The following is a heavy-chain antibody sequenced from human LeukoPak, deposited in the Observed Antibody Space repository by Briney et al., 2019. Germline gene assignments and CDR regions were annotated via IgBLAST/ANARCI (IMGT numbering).Heavy chain of an antibody. CDR2: INNSGGST. D-gene: IGHD1-26*01. Sequence: PGGSLRLSCAASGFTLNNYAMSWVRQAPGKGLEWVSIINNSGGSTYYADSVKGRFTISRDLSKNTLYLLMNSLRAEDTALYYCARKYSGTNPFDYWGQGTLVTVSS. V-gene: IGHV3-23*01. CDR1: GFTLNNYA. CDR3: ARKYSGTNPFDY. J-gene: IGHJ4*02.